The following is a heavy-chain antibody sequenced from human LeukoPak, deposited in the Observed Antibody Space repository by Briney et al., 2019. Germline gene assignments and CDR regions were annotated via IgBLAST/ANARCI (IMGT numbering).Heavy chain of an antibody. J-gene: IGHJ4*02. CDR1: GYNLNTYH. V-gene: IGHV1-46*02. Sequence: ASVRVSCKASGYNLNTYHMHWVRQAPGQGLEWMGIITSTGTTTICAQKFQGRVTMTRDTSTSTVYMDLSSLRSDDAAVYYCATEYVRTHYFDWWGQGTLVTVSS. D-gene: IGHD3-16*01. CDR3: ATEYVRTHYFDW. CDR2: ITSTGTTT.